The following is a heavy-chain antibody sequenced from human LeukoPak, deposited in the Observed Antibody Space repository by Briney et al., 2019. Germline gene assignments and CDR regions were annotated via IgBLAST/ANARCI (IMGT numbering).Heavy chain of an antibody. J-gene: IGHJ4*02. V-gene: IGHV4-31*03. D-gene: IGHD3-22*01. Sequence: PSEILSLTCIVSGGSISSGGYYWTWIRQHPGKGLEWIGYIHYSGSTYYNPSLKSRVTISVDTSKNQFSLKLSSVTAADTAVYYCARDPIDSSGYFGYWGQGTLVTVSS. CDR3: ARDPIDSSGYFGY. CDR1: GGSISSGGYY. CDR2: IHYSGST.